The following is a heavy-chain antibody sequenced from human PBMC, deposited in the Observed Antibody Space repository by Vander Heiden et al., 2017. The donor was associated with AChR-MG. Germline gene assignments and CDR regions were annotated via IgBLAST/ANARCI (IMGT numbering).Heavy chain of an antibody. D-gene: IGHD5-12*01. CDR2: IWYDGSNK. Sequence: QVQLVESGGGVVQPGRSLRLSCAASGFTFSSYGRHWVRQAPGKGLEWVAVIWYDGSNKYYADSVKGRFTISRDNSKNTLYLQMNSLRAEDTAVYYCARDERDGYRPFDYWGQGTLVTVSS. J-gene: IGHJ4*02. V-gene: IGHV3-33*01. CDR3: ARDERDGYRPFDY. CDR1: GFTFSSYG.